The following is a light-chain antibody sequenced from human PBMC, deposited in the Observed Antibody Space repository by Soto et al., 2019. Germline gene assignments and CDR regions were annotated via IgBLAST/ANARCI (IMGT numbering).Light chain of an antibody. Sequence: VLTQSPVTLSLSPGERAALSCRASQSFRGLLAWYQQKPGQAPRLLIYDAYNRATGIPPRFSGSGSGTDFTLTISSLEPEDSAVYYCQQRHMWPITFGQGTRLEIK. CDR2: DAY. V-gene: IGKV3-11*01. CDR1: QSFRGL. J-gene: IGKJ5*01. CDR3: QQRHMWPIT.